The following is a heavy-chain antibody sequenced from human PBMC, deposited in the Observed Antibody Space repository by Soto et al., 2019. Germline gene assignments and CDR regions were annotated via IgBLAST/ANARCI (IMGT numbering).Heavy chain of an antibody. CDR2: IYSGGST. Sequence: GGSLRLSCAASGFTVSSNYMSWVRQAPGKGLEWVSVIYSGGSTYYADSVKGRFTISRDNSKNTLYLQMDSLRAEDTAVYYCARVIFYDSSESAFDYWGQGTLVTVSS. J-gene: IGHJ4*02. V-gene: IGHV3-53*01. CDR1: GFTVSSNY. CDR3: ARVIFYDSSESAFDY. D-gene: IGHD3-22*01.